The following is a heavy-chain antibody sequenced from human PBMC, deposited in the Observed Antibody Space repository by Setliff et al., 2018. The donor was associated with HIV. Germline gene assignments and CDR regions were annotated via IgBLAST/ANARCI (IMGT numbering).Heavy chain of an antibody. D-gene: IGHD3-22*01. Sequence: SETLSLTCAVYGGSFSGYYWSWIRQPPGKGLEWIGESINGGSTNYNPSLKSRLTISVDMSRSQFSLKLSSVTAADTAVYYCAREVDYYDSSRYLLLYYFDSWGQGTLVTVSS. CDR3: AREVDYYDSSRYLLLYYFDS. CDR2: SINGGST. J-gene: IGHJ4*02. CDR1: GGSFSGYY. V-gene: IGHV4-34*12.